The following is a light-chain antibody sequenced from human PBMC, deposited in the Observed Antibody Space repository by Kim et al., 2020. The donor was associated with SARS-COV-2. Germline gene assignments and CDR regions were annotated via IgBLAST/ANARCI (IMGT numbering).Light chain of an antibody. CDR1: QGVGKD. V-gene: IGKV1-16*01. CDR2: GAS. J-gene: IGKJ4*01. Sequence: ASVGDRVTITCRASQGVGKDLAWFQQEPGKAPKSLIYGASSLQSGVPSRFSGSGSGTEFTLTITSLQPEDVATYYCQQYKSYPLTFGGGTKVDIK. CDR3: QQYKSYPLT.